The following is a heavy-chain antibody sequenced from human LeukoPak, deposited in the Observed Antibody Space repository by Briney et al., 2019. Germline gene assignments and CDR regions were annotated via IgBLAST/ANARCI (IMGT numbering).Heavy chain of an antibody. CDR3: ARQNTTGFYRWFDT. CDR2: LNWNGGST. V-gene: IGHV3-20*04. D-gene: IGHD1-1*01. J-gene: IGHJ5*02. CDR1: GFTFSSFG. Sequence: PGGSLRLSCAASGFTFSSFGMTWVRQAPGKGLEWVSGLNWNGGSTRYADSVKGRFTISRDNAKNFLYLQMSSLRGEDTALYYCARQNTTGFYRWFDTWGQGTLVTISS.